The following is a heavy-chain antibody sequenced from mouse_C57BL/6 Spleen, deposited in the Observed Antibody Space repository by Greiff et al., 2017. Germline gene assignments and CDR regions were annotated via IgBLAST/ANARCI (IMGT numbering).Heavy chain of an antibody. CDR1: GYTFTSYW. CDR2: IDPNSGGT. D-gene: IGHD1-1*01. V-gene: IGHV1-72*01. J-gene: IGHJ2*01. CDR3: ARWGITTVVAPYYFDY. Sequence: VQLQQPGAELVKPGASVKLSCKASGYTFTSYWMHWVKQRPGRGLEWIGRIDPNSGGTKYNEKFKSKATLTVDKPSSTAYMQLSSLTSEDSAVYYCARWGITTVVAPYYFDYWGQGTTLTVSS.